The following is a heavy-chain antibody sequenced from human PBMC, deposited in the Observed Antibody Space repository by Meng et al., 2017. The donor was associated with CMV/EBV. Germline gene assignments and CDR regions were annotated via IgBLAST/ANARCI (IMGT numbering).Heavy chain of an antibody. D-gene: IGHD3-22*01. CDR2: IYYSGST. V-gene: IGHV4-30-4*08. Sequence: QVQLQESGPVLVKPSQTLSLTCTVSGGCISSGDYYWSWIRQPPGKGLEWIGYIYYSGSTYYNPSLKSRVTISVDTSKNQFSLKLSSVTAADTAVYYCARDLPIVVGAFDIWGQGTMVTVSS. J-gene: IGHJ3*02. CDR1: GGCISSGDYY. CDR3: ARDLPIVVGAFDI.